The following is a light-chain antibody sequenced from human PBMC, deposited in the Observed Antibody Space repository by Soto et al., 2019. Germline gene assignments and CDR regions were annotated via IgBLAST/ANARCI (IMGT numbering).Light chain of an antibody. CDR2: SHN. V-gene: IGLV1-44*01. CDR1: SSNIGSNP. Sequence: QSVLTQPPSASGTHGQRVTISCSGSSSNIGSNPVNWYQQLPGTAPKLLIYSHNQRPSGVPDRFAGSKSGTSVALAISGLQSEDEGDYYCAAWDDSLNGLLFGGGTKLTVL. CDR3: AAWDDSLNGLL. J-gene: IGLJ2*01.